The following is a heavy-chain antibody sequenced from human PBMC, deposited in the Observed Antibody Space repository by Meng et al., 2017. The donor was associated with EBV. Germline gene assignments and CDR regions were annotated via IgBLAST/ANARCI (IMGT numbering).Heavy chain of an antibody. J-gene: IGHJ5*02. CDR3: ARPFPSWQSPRLDPLGA. CDR1: GDSISSFYY. V-gene: IGHV4-39*01. Sequence: QLQLRESGPGQVKPSETLSLTCTVSGDSISSFYYWGWIRQPPGRGLERIGSVHYTGSTYYSPSLKSRVTVSVDTSKNQFSLRLTSVTAADTAVYYCARPFPSWQSPRLDPLGAWGQGTLVTVSS. D-gene: IGHD6-19*01. CDR2: VHYTGST.